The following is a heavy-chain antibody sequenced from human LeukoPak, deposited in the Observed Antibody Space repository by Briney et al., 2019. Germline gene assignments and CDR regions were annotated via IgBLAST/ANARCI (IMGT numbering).Heavy chain of an antibody. CDR3: ARYSRYYYGSGSYSY. J-gene: IGHJ4*02. CDR1: GFTFDDYG. CDR2: NNWNGGST. V-gene: IGHV3-20*04. D-gene: IGHD3-10*01. Sequence: GGSLRLSXAVSGFTFDDYGMRWVSQSPGKGLEWVSGNNWNGGSTGYADSVKGRFTISRDNAKTSLYLQMNSLRAEDTALYYCARYSRYYYGSGSYSYWGQGTLVTVSS.